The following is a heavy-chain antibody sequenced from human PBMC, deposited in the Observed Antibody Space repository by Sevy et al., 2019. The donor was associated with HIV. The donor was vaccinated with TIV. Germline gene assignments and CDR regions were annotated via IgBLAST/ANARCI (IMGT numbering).Heavy chain of an antibody. V-gene: IGHV3-72*01. CDR1: GFTFSDHY. J-gene: IGHJ6*02. D-gene: IGHD2-15*01. Sequence: GGSLRLSCAASGFTFSDHYMDWVRQAPGKGLEWVGRTRNKANSYTTEYAASVKGRFTISRDDSKNSLYLQMNSLKTEDTAVYYCARDTYSGGMDVWGQGTTVTVSS. CDR2: TRNKANSYTT. CDR3: ARDTYSGGMDV.